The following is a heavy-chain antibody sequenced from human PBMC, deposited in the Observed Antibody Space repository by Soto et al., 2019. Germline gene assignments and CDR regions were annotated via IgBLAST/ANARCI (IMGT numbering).Heavy chain of an antibody. Sequence: PGGSLRLSCAASGFTFSSYEMNWVRQAPGKGLEWVSYISSSGSTIYYADSVKGRFTISRDNAKNSLYLQMNSLRAEDTAVYYCARDDRHELQQLSYYYYGMDVWGQGTTVTVYS. J-gene: IGHJ6*02. CDR1: GFTFSSYE. D-gene: IGHD6-13*01. CDR3: ARDDRHELQQLSYYYYGMDV. V-gene: IGHV3-48*03. CDR2: ISSSGSTI.